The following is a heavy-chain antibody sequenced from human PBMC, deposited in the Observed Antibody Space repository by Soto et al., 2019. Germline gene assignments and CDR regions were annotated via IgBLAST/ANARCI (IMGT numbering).Heavy chain of an antibody. J-gene: IGHJ6*02. CDR1: GYTFTSYV. CDR3: ARLHSVYDPGDV. Sequence: QVQLVQSGAEVKNPGASVKVSCKPAGYTFTSYVIHWVRQAPGQSLEWVGWIYAGNGDTRYSQKFQVRVTITRDTSASIAYMELSGLTSEDTAVYYCARLHSVYDPGDVWGQGTTVTVSS. V-gene: IGHV1-3*01. CDR2: IYAGNGDT. D-gene: IGHD5-12*01.